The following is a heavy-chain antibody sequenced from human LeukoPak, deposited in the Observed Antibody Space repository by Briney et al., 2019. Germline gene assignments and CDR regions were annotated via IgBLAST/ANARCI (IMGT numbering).Heavy chain of an antibody. J-gene: IGHJ6*03. V-gene: IGHV1-69*05. D-gene: IGHD6-6*01. Sequence: SVKVPCKASGGTFSSYAISWVRQAPGQGLEWMGGIIPTFGTANYAQKFQGRVTITTDESTSTAYMELSSLRSEDTAVYYCACSPGDYYMDVWGKGTTVTVSS. CDR2: IIPTFGTA. CDR1: GGTFSSYA. CDR3: ACSPGDYYMDV.